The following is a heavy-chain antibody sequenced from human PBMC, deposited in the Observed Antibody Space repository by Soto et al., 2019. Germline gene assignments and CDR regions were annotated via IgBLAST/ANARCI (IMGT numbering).Heavy chain of an antibody. CDR1: GFSLSIYW. Sequence: DVQLVESGGGLVQPGGSLRLSCAASGFSLSIYWMSWVRQAPGKGLEWVANMNQDGSESDYVGSVKGRFTFTRDNAKNSLYLQMNSLRAEDTAVYYCARLSTSAGRRDLACWGQGTLVTVSS. CDR2: MNQDGSES. V-gene: IGHV3-7*01. J-gene: IGHJ4*02. CDR3: ARLSTSAGRRDLAC.